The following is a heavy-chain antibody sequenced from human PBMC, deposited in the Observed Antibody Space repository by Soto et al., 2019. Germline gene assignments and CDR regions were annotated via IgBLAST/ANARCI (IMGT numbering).Heavy chain of an antibody. J-gene: IGHJ6*03. CDR3: ARVPLNYYCSGSRPYYYYYYMDV. Sequence: SSETLSLTCTVSGGSISSYYWSWIRQPPGKGLEWIGYIYYSGSTNYNPSLKSRVTISVDTSKNQFSLKLSSVTAADTAVYYCARVPLNYYCSGSRPYYYYYYMDVWGKGTTVTVSS. V-gene: IGHV4-59*01. CDR1: GGSISSYY. CDR2: IYYSGST. D-gene: IGHD3-10*01.